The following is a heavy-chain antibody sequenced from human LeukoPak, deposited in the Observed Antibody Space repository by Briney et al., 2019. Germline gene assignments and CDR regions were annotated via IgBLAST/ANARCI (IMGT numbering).Heavy chain of an antibody. CDR3: ARSGDVVVPAASYYYYMDV. D-gene: IGHD2-2*01. Sequence: SVTVSFKSSGGTFSIYAISWVRLAPGQGLEWMGGIIPIFGTANYSQKFQGRLTITTDESTSTAYMELSSLRSEDTAVYYCARSGDVVVPAASYYYYMDVWGKGTTVTVSS. CDR2: IIPIFGTA. J-gene: IGHJ6*03. V-gene: IGHV1-69*05. CDR1: GGTFSIYA.